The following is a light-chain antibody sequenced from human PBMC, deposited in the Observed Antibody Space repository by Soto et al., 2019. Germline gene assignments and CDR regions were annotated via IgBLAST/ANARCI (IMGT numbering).Light chain of an antibody. CDR2: ADT. J-gene: IGLJ2*01. V-gene: IGLV1-40*01. Sequence: QSVLTQPPSVSGAPGQRVTIPCTGSSSNIGSFYDVHWYQQLPGTVPKLLSYADTNRPSGVPDRFSGSKSGTSASLAITGLQPEDEADYYCQSYDNSLSHVVFGGGTKLTVL. CDR1: SSNIGSFYD. CDR3: QSYDNSLSHVV.